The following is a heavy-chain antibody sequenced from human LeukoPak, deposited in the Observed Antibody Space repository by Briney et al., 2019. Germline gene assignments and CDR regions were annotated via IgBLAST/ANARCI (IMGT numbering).Heavy chain of an antibody. V-gene: IGHV3-74*01. CDR1: GFTFSTFR. CDR2: INSDGSST. J-gene: IGHJ3*02. Sequence: HPGGSLRLSCAASGFTFSTFRMHWVRQAPGKGLVWVSRINSDGSSTSYADSVKGRFTISRDNAKNTLSLQMNSLRAEDTAVYYCAGDYYDSSGRIGAFGIWGQGTMVTVSP. CDR3: AGDYYDSSGRIGAFGI. D-gene: IGHD3-22*01.